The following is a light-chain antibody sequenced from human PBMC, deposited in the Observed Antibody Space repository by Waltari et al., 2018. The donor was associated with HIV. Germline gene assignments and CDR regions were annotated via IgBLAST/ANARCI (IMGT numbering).Light chain of an antibody. V-gene: IGLV2-23*02. CDR1: SSAVWSYNL. CDR2: EVS. Sequence: QSALTQPASVSGSPGQSITISCTGTSSAVWSYNLVSWYQQHPGTAPKLLIYEVSKRTSGVSNRFSGSKSGSTASLTISGLQPEDEADYCGCSYASTTDTYVVFGGGTKLTVL. J-gene: IGLJ2*01. CDR3: CSYASTTDTYVV.